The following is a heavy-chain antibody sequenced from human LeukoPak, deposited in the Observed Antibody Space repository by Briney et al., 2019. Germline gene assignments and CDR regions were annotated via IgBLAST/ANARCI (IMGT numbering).Heavy chain of an antibody. D-gene: IGHD1-26*01. Sequence: PGGSLRLSCAASGFTVSTYYMTWVRQSPGKGLEWVSVFCPDGRTFYVDSVKGRFTVSRDSSQNTVSLQMNRLRAKDTAVYYCARGHGGSSYDTWGQGSLVTVSS. J-gene: IGHJ4*02. CDR1: GFTVSTYY. CDR3: ARGHGGSSYDT. V-gene: IGHV3-66*01. CDR2: FCPDGRT.